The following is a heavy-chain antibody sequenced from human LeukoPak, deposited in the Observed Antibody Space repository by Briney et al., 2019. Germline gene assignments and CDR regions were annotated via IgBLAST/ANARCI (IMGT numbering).Heavy chain of an antibody. V-gene: IGHV4-39*01. J-gene: IGHJ4*02. CDR1: GGSISSSSYY. D-gene: IGHD6-13*01. CDR2: IYYSGST. CDR3: ARRSWSIDY. Sequence: SSETLSLTCTVSGGSISSSSYYWGWIRQPPGKGLEWIGSIYYSGSTYYNPSLKSRVTISVDASKNQFSLKLSSVTAADTAVYYCARRSWSIDYWGQGTLVTVSS.